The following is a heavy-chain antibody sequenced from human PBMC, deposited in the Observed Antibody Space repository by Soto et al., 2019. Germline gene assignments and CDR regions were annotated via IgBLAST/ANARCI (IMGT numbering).Heavy chain of an antibody. D-gene: IGHD6-6*01. CDR2: IYYSGNT. V-gene: IGHV4-39*01. J-gene: IGHJ4*02. Sequence: SETLSLTCSVSSASLSSSTYYWSWIRQPPGRGPEWIGSIYYSGNTYYKPSLKSRVSISIDTSRNQFSLKLTSVTAADTGVYYCAGSSPFDYWGQGTLVTVSS. CDR1: SASLSSSTYY. CDR3: AGSSPFDY.